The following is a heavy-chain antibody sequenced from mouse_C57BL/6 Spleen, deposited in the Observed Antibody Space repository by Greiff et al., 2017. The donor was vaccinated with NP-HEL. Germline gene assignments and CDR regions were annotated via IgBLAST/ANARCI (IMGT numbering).Heavy chain of an antibody. J-gene: IGHJ4*01. Sequence: EVQLQQSGPELVKPGASVKIPCKASGYTFTDYNMDWVKQSHGKSLEWIGDINPNNGGTIYNQKFKGKATLTVDKSSSTAYMELRSLTSEDTAVYYCSRRLGDYYAMDYWGQGTSVTVSS. V-gene: IGHV1-18*01. CDR1: GYTFTDYN. CDR3: SRRLGDYYAMDY. CDR2: INPNNGGT. D-gene: IGHD3-2*02.